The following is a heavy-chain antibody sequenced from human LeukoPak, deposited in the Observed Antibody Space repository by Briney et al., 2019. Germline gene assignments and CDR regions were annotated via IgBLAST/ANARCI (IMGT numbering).Heavy chain of an antibody. J-gene: IGHJ4*02. V-gene: IGHV3-23*01. Sequence: GGSLRLSCAASGFTFSSSAMSWVRQAPGKGLEWVSAISNNGGYTYYADSVQGRFTFSRDNSKSTLCLQMNSLRAEDTAVYYCAKQLGYCSDGSCYFPYRGQGTLVTVSS. CDR3: AKQLGYCSDGSCYFPY. D-gene: IGHD2-15*01. CDR2: ISNNGGYT. CDR1: GFTFSSSA.